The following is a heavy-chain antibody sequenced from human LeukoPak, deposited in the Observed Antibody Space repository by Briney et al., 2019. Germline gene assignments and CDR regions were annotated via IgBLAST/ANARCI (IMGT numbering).Heavy chain of an antibody. Sequence: ASVKVSCKASGYTFTGYYMHWVRQAPGQGLERMGWINPNSGGTNYAQKFQGRVAMTRDTSISTAYMELSRLRSDDTAVYYCARVRVVGLYGMDVWGQGTTVTVSS. CDR2: INPNSGGT. J-gene: IGHJ6*02. CDR3: ARVRVVGLYGMDV. D-gene: IGHD2-15*01. CDR1: GYTFTGYY. V-gene: IGHV1-2*02.